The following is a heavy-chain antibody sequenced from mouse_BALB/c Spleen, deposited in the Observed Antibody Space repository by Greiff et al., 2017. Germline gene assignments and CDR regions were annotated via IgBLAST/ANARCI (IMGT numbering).Heavy chain of an antibody. Sequence: LVESGADLMQPGASVKISCTATGYTFSSYWIEWVKQRPGHGLEWIGEILPGSGSTNYTEKFKGKATFTADTSSNTAYMQLSRLTSEDSAVYYCARDYGSSCGYYAMDYWGQGTSVTVSS. D-gene: IGHD1-1*01. V-gene: IGHV1-9*01. CDR2: ILPGSGST. CDR3: ARDYGSSCGYYAMDY. J-gene: IGHJ4*01. CDR1: GYTFSSYW.